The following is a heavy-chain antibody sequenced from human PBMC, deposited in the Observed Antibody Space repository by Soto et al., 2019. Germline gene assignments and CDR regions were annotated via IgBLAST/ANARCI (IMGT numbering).Heavy chain of an antibody. V-gene: IGHV1-69*13. CDR3: AREVDSGYYVRWFDP. CDR1: GGTFNTQG. J-gene: IGHJ5*02. D-gene: IGHD5-12*01. CDR2: IIPLFGTT. Sequence: SVKVSCKAAGGTFNTQGINWVRQAPGQGLEWMGGIIPLFGTTNYAQKLQGRVTITADESTSTVYMELSSLTSEDTAVYYCAREVDSGYYVRWFDPWGQGTLVTVSS.